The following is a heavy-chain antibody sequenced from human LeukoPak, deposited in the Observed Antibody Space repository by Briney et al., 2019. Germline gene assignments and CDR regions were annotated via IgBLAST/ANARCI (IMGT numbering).Heavy chain of an antibody. Sequence: SQTLSLTCAVSGGSISSGSYYWSWIRQPAGKGLEWIGRIYTSGSTNYNPSLKSRVTISVDTSKNQFSLKLSSVTAADTAVYYCARVGPSMIVVVIRRRGGWFDPWGQGTLVTVSS. CDR2: IYTSGST. CDR3: ARVGPSMIVVVIRRRGGWFDP. J-gene: IGHJ5*02. D-gene: IGHD3-22*01. V-gene: IGHV4-61*02. CDR1: GGSISSGSYY.